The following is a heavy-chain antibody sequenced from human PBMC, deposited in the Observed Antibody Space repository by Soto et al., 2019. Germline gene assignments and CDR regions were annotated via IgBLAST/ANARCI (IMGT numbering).Heavy chain of an antibody. CDR2: ISGSGGST. CDR3: AKDGGDDDYDILAGSIYYYYGVDV. J-gene: IGHJ6*02. V-gene: IGHV3-23*01. D-gene: IGHD3-9*01. Sequence: HPGGSLRLSCAASGFTFSSYAMSWVRQAPGKGLEWVSAISGSGGSTYYADSVKGRFTISRDNSKNTLYLQMNSLRAEDTAVYYCAKDGGDDDYDILAGSIYYYYGVDVWGQGTTVTVSS. CDR1: GFTFSSYA.